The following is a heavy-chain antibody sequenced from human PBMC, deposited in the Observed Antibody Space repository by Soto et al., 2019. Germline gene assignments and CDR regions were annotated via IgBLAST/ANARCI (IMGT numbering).Heavy chain of an antibody. D-gene: IGHD6-13*01. CDR1: GFTFSNFV. Sequence: ESGGGVVQPGGSLRLSCAASGFTFSNFVMHWVRQAPGQGLEWVAATSYDGKNKDHADSVKGRFTISRDNSKNTLYLQMNSLRHEDTAVYFCARERAIAATGIFYYWGQGTLVTVSS. J-gene: IGHJ4*02. CDR3: ARERAIAATGIFYY. V-gene: IGHV3-30*04. CDR2: TSYDGKNK.